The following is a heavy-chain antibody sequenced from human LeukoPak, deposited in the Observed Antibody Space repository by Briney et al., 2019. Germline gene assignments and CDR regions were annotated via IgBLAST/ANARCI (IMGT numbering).Heavy chain of an antibody. D-gene: IGHD2/OR15-2a*01. CDR2: IYSSGST. CDR3: ARVDAAYWNIAFDI. CDR1: GVSISSGSNY. Sequence: PSETLSLTCRVSGVSISSGSNYWGWIRQPPGKTLEWIGSIYSSGSTNYNPSLKSRVTISVDTSKNQFSLKLSSVTAADTAVYYCARVDAAYWNIAFDIWGQGTMVTVSS. J-gene: IGHJ3*02. V-gene: IGHV4-39*07.